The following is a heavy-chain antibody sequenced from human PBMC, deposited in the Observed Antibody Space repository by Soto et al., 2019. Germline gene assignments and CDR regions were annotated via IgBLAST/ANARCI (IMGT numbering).Heavy chain of an antibody. CDR3: ARTIMYSAPHYFDY. Sequence: GGSLRLSCAASGFSFSDHYMEWVRQAPGKGLEWVGRIRNKANSYTTQYAAAVRGRFTLSRDDSKNSLFLQMNSLKTEDTAIYYCARTIMYSAPHYFDYSGQGTLVTVSS. D-gene: IGHD1-26*01. CDR2: IRNKANSYTT. CDR1: GFSFSDHY. J-gene: IGHJ4*02. V-gene: IGHV3-72*01.